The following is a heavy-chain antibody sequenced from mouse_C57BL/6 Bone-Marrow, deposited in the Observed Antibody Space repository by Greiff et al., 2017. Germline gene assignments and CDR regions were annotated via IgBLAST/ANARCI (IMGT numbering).Heavy chain of an antibody. CDR2: IYPGNSDT. J-gene: IGHJ4*01. CDR3: FITTVGYAMDY. V-gene: IGHV1-5*01. Sequence: VQLQQSGTVLARPGASVKMSCKTSGYTFTSYWMHWVKQRPGQGLEWIGAIYPGNSDTSYNQKFKGKAKLTAVTSASTAYMELSSLTNEDSAVYYSFITTVGYAMDYWGQGTSVTVSS. D-gene: IGHD1-1*01. CDR1: GYTFTSYW.